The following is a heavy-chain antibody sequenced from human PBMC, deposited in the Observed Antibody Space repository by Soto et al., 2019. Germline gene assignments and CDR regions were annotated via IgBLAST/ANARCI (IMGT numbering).Heavy chain of an antibody. D-gene: IGHD2-2*01. CDR3: ARDPAGSTSFTTHPYNWCDP. J-gene: IGHJ5*02. V-gene: IGHV1-2*02. Sequence: QVQLVQSGAEVKKPGASVKVSCKASGYTFTGYYMHWVRHAPGQGLEWMGWINPNSGGTNYAPKFQGRVTMTRDTSISTAYMELSRLRSDDTAVYYCARDPAGSTSFTTHPYNWCDPWGQRTLVTVSS. CDR2: INPNSGGT. CDR1: GYTFTGYY.